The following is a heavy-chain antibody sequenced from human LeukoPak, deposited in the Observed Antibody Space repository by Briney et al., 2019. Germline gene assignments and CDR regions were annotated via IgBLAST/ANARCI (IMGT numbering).Heavy chain of an antibody. J-gene: IGHJ4*02. Sequence: PSETLSLTCTVSGDSVSIYSWSWIRQPPGKGLEWIGYLHNSGVTYYNPSLKSRVTISTDTSRNEFSLRLTSVTAADSAVYYCARSRSDGSLLNYWGQGTLVTVSS. CDR1: GDSVSIYS. CDR2: LHNSGVT. V-gene: IGHV4-59*02. CDR3: ARSRSDGSLLNY.